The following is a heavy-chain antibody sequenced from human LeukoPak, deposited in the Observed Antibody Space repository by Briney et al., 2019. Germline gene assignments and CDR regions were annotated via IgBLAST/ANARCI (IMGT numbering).Heavy chain of an antibody. CDR1: GFTFSNYA. J-gene: IGHJ4*02. D-gene: IGHD2-21*01. CDR3: AKAPVTTCRGAYCYPFDY. Sequence: GGSLRLSCVASGFTFSNYAMSWVRQAPGKGLEWVAVMRSGDGDTTYADSVRGRFTISRDNSKNRLDLQMNSLRPEDAAVYYCAKAPVTTCRGAYCYPFDYWGQGTLVTVSS. CDR2: MRSGDGDT. V-gene: IGHV3-23*01.